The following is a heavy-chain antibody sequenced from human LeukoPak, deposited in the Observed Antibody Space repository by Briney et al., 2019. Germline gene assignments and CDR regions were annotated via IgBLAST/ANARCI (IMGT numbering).Heavy chain of an antibody. CDR2: IFTSGST. J-gene: IGHJ4*02. Sequence: SQTVSLTCADSGASISSGSYYWTWLRQPAGKGLEWIGRIFTSGSTNYNPSLKSRVTISVDRSKNQFSLKLSSVTAADTAVYYCASQLGYFDFWGQGTLVTVSS. CDR1: GASISSGSYY. CDR3: ASQLGYFDF. D-gene: IGHD6-6*01. V-gene: IGHV4-61*02.